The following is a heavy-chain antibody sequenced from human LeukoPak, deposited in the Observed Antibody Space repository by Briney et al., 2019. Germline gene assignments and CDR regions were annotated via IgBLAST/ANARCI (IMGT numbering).Heavy chain of an antibody. J-gene: IGHJ4*02. D-gene: IGHD1-20*01. CDR2: IIPILGIA. CDR1: GGTFSSYA. CDR3: VITGETHFDY. Sequence: GASVKVSCKASGGTFSSYAISWVRQAPGQGLEWMGRIIPILGIANYAQKFQGRVTITADKSTSTAYMELSSLRSEDTAVYCCVITGETHFDYWGQGTLVTVSS. V-gene: IGHV1-69*04.